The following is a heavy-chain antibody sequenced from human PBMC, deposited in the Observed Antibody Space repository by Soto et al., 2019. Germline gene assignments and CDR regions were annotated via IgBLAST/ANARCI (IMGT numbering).Heavy chain of an antibody. CDR1: GGSISSSNW. V-gene: IGHV4-4*02. D-gene: IGHD2-2*01. Sequence: PSETLSLTCAVSGGSISSSNWWSWVRQPPGKGLEWIGEIYHSGSTNYNPSLKSRVTISVDKSKNQFSLKLSSVTAADTAVYYCARYIVVVSGGQNWFDPWGQGTLVTVSS. CDR3: ARYIVVVSGGQNWFDP. CDR2: IYHSGST. J-gene: IGHJ5*02.